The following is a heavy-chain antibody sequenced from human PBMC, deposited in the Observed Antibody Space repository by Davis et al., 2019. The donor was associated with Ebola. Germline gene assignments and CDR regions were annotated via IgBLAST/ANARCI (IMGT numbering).Heavy chain of an antibody. CDR2: ISGSGDST. CDR1: GFTFSSYA. D-gene: IGHD1-26*01. Sequence: GGSLRLSCAASGFTFSSYAMNWVRQAPGKGLEWVSAISGSGDSTYFADSVKGRFTISRDNSKNTLYLQMNSLRAEDTAVYYCARERGSYLYYYYGTDVWGQGTTVTVSS. CDR3: ARERGSYLYYYYGTDV. J-gene: IGHJ6*02. V-gene: IGHV3-23*01.